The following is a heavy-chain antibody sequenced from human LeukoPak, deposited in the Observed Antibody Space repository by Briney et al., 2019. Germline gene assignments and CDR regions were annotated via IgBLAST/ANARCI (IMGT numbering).Heavy chain of an antibody. CDR2: IRTKTNSYAT. D-gene: IGHD3-22*01. CDR3: TSYDTSTSYDSSGYYSNY. CDR1: GFTFSGSA. V-gene: IGHV3-73*01. J-gene: IGHJ4*02. Sequence: PGGSLRLSCAASGFTFSGSAMHWVRQAPGKGLEWVGRIRTKTNSYATTYAALVKGRFTISRDDSKNTAYLQMNSLKTEDTAVYYCTSYDTSTSYDSSGYYSNYWGQGTLVTVSS.